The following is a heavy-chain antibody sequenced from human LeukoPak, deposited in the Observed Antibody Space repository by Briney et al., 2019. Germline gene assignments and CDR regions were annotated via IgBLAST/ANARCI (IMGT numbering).Heavy chain of an antibody. V-gene: IGHV1-2*02. CDR2: INPNSGGT. CDR1: GYTFTGYY. D-gene: IGHD5/OR15-5a*01. CDR3: ARYPLYEGYYYGMDV. Sequence: EASVKVSCKASGYTFTGYYMHWVRQAPGQGLEWMGWINPNSGGTNYAQKFQGRVTMTRDTSISTAYMELSRLSRLRSDDTAVYYCARYPLYEGYYYGMDVWGQGTTVTVSS. J-gene: IGHJ6*02.